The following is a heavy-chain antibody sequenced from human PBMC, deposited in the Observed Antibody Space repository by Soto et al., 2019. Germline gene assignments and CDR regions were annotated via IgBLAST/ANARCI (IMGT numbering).Heavy chain of an antibody. Sequence: PSETLSLTCAVYGGSFSGYYWSWIRQPPGKGLEWIGEINHSGSTNYNPSLKSRVTISVDTSKNQFSLKLSSVTAADTAVYYCARAAPRYCSGGSGFPVRDYWDHGTLVTVS. J-gene: IGHJ4*01. CDR3: ARAAPRYCSGGSGFPVRDY. CDR2: INHSGST. V-gene: IGHV4-34*01. D-gene: IGHD2-15*01. CDR1: GGSFSGYY.